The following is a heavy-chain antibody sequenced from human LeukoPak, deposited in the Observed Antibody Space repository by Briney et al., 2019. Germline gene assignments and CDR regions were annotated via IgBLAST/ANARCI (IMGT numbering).Heavy chain of an antibody. CDR1: GFSFSRYT. J-gene: IGHJ4*02. CDR2: ISSSSSHI. CDR3: ARSHLDSSGYQTFDY. D-gene: IGHD3-22*01. Sequence: GGSLRLSGAASGFSFSRYTMNWVRQAPGKGLEWVSFISSSSSHIYYPDSVKGRFTISRDNAKNSLYLQMNSLRAEDTAVYYCARSHLDSSGYQTFDYWGQGTLVTVSS. V-gene: IGHV3-21*01.